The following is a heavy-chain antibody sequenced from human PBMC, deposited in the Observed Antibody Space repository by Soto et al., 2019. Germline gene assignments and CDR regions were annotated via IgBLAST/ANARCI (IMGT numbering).Heavy chain of an antibody. CDR3: ARGGGYDPFDD. CDR1: GACISYGGYH. Sequence: PLSLTCTWAGACISYGGYHWSWIRQPPGKGLEWIGYISHLESTFYNPSFQSRLTLSIDRSKNQFSLKLASMTAADTAVYYCARGGGYDPFDDWGQGTLVTVSS. J-gene: IGHJ4*02. V-gene: IGHV4-30-2*01. CDR2: ISHLEST. D-gene: IGHD5-12*01.